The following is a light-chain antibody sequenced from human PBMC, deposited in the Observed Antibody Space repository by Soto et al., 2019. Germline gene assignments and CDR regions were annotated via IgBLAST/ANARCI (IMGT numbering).Light chain of an antibody. Sequence: QSVLTQPPSVSGAPGQRVTIFCTGSTSNIGADYHVHWYRQLPGTAPRLLIYGNTNRPSGVPGRFSGSKSGTSASLAITGLQTGDEAVYYCGTWDDSLFSFVFGPGTKVTVL. J-gene: IGLJ1*01. CDR3: GTWDDSLFSFV. CDR2: GNT. CDR1: TSNIGADYH. V-gene: IGLV1-40*01.